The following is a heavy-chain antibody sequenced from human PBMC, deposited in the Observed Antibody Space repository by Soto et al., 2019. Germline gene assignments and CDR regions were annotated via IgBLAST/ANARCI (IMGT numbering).Heavy chain of an antibody. V-gene: IGHV3-74*01. CDR3: ARGSFFLDV. CDR1: GLSFSNYW. Sequence: EVQLVESGGGLVQPGGSLRLSCAASGLSFSNYWMHWVRQAPGKGLVWVSRINSDGSSTHYADSVKGRFPVSRDNAKNTLYLQMNSLRAEDTAVYFCARGSFFLDVWGQGTTVTVSS. D-gene: IGHD3-3*02. CDR2: INSDGSST. J-gene: IGHJ6*02.